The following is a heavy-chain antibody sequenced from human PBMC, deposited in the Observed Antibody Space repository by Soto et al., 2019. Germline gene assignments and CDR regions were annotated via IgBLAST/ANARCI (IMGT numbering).Heavy chain of an antibody. Sequence: EVQLLESGGGLVQPGGSLRLSCAASGFTFSSCAMTWVRQAPGKGLEGVSGISERGNSLFFADSVKGRFTILRDNSKSTLHLQMNSLTAEDTAVYYCAKGRGLLHLGIDYWGQGTLVTVSS. J-gene: IGHJ4*02. D-gene: IGHD3-16*01. CDR3: AKGRGLLHLGIDY. V-gene: IGHV3-23*01. CDR2: ISERGNSL. CDR1: GFTFSSCA.